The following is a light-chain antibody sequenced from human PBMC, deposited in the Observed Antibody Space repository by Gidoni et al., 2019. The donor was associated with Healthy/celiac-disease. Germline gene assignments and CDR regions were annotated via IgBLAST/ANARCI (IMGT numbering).Light chain of an antibody. V-gene: IGLV2-14*01. Sequence: QSALTQPASVSGSPGQSIPISCTGTSSDVGGYNYVSWYQQHPGKAPKLMIYEVSNRPSGVSNRFSGSKSCNTASLTISGLQAEDEADYYCSSYTSSSTLDVFGGGTKLTVL. CDR2: EVS. CDR3: SSYTSSSTLDV. CDR1: SSDVGGYNY. J-gene: IGLJ3*02.